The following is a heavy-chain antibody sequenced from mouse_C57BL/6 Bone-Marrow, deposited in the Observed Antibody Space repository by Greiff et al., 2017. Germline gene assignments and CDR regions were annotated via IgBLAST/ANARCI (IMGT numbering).Heavy chain of an antibody. CDR1: GYTFTSYW. D-gene: IGHD2-4*01. Sequence: QVQLQQPGAELVRPGTSVKLSCKASGYTFTSYWMHWVKQRPGQGLEWIGVIDPSDSYTNYNQKFKGKATLTVDTSSSTAYMQLSSLTSEDSAVYYCARSVYYDYDAGLYYYAMDYWGQGTSVTVSS. V-gene: IGHV1-59*01. J-gene: IGHJ4*01. CDR2: IDPSDSYT. CDR3: ARSVYYDYDAGLYYYAMDY.